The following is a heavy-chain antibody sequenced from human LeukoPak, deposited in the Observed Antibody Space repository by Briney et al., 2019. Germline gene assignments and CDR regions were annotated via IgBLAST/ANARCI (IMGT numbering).Heavy chain of an antibody. D-gene: IGHD6-19*01. CDR1: GFTFSSYW. J-gene: IGHJ4*02. CDR2: IKQDGSEK. CDR3: ARDMGGIAVAGIDY. V-gene: IGHV3-7*03. Sequence: PGGSLRLSCAASGFTFSSYWMSWVRQAPGKGLEWAANIKQDGSEKYYVDSVKGRFTISRDNAKNSLYLQMNSLRAEDTAVYYCARDMGGIAVAGIDYWGQGTLVTVSS.